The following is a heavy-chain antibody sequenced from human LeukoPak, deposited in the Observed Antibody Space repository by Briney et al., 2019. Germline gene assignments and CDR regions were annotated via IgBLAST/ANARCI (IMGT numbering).Heavy chain of an antibody. J-gene: IGHJ4*02. CDR1: GFTFSSYS. CDR2: ISSSSSYI. V-gene: IGHV3-21*04. CDR3: ATVKPTYYYDSSGYYGY. Sequence: GGSLRLSCAASGFTFSSYSMNWVRQAPGKGLEWVSSISSSSSYIYYADSVKGRFTISRDNAKNSLYLQMNSLRSEDTAVYYCATVKPTYYYDSSGYYGYWGQGTLVTVSS. D-gene: IGHD3-22*01.